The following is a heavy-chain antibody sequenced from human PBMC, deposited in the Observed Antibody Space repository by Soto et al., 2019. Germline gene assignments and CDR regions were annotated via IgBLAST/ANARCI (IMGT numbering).Heavy chain of an antibody. Sequence: ASVKVSCKASGYTFTSYGISWVRQAPGQGLEWMGRISAYNGNTNYAQKLQGRVTMTTDTSTSTAYMELRSLRSDDTAVYYCARDASAAGTSDDYYYYGMDVWGQGTTVTVSS. V-gene: IGHV1-18*01. CDR2: ISAYNGNT. D-gene: IGHD6-13*01. CDR1: GYTFTSYG. CDR3: ARDASAAGTSDDYYYYGMDV. J-gene: IGHJ6*02.